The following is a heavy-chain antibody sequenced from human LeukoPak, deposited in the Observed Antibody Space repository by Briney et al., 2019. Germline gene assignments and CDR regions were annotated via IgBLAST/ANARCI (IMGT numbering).Heavy chain of an antibody. J-gene: IGHJ3*02. CDR1: GGSISSYY. CDR3: AREGPDAFDI. CDR2: IYYSGST. V-gene: IGHV4-59*01. Sequence: SETLSLTCTVSGGSISSYYWSWIRQPPGKGLEWIGYIYYSGSTNYNPSLKSRVTISVDTSKNQFSLKLSSVAAADTAVYYCAREGPDAFDIWGQGTMVTVSS.